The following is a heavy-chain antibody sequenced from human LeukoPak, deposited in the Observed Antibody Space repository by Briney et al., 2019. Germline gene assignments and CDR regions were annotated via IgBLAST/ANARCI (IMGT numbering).Heavy chain of an antibody. CDR2: ISHDGMNA. D-gene: IGHD6-19*01. J-gene: IGHJ5*02. CDR1: GLHFSGTA. Sequence: PGGSLRLSCAASGLHFSGTAMSWVRQAPRKGLEWVSAISHDGMNAYYADSVKGRFTTSRDNSKKTVSLEMSSLTAADTGVYYCAKDGAQYSSGPECDPRGQGALVTVSP. V-gene: IGHV3-23*01. CDR3: AKDGAQYSSGPECDP.